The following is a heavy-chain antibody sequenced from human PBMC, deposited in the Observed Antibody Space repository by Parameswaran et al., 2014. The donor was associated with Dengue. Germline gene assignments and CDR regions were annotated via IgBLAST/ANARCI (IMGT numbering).Heavy chain of an antibody. CDR3: ARGRSPYSNYCWFDP. J-gene: IGHJ5*02. V-gene: IGHV4-34*01. CDR2: INHSGST. D-gene: IGHD4-11*01. Sequence: RWIRQPPGKGLEWIGEINHSGSTNYNPSLKSRVTISVDTSKNQFSLKLSSVTAADTAVYYCARGRSPYSNYCWFDPWGQGTLVTVSS.